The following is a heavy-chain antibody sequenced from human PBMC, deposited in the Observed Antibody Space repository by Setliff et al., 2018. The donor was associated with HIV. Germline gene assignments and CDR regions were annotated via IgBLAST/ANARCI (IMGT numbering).Heavy chain of an antibody. CDR1: GGSFSGYY. Sequence: ASETLSLTCAVYGGSFSGYYWSWIRQPPGKGLEWIGEINHSGSTNYNPSLKSRVTVSVDTSMNQFSLNLNSVTATDTAVYYCARGSCFNTGCLDSWGQGALVTVSS. CDR3: ARGSCFNTGCLDS. J-gene: IGHJ4*02. V-gene: IGHV4-34*01. CDR2: INHSGST. D-gene: IGHD2-2*01.